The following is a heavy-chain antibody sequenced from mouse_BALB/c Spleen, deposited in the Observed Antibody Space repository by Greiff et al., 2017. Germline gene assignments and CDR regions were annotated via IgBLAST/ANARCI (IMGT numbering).Heavy chain of an antibody. CDR3: ARWGGNYAMDY. V-gene: IGHV1-9*01. CDR1: GYTFSSYW. J-gene: IGHJ4*01. Sequence: VHLVESGAELMKPGASVKISCKATGYTFSSYWIEWVKQRPGHGLEWIGEILPGSGSTNYNEKFKGKATFTADTSSNTAYMQLSSLTSEDSAVYYCARWGGNYAMDYWGQGTSVTVSS. CDR2: ILPGSGST.